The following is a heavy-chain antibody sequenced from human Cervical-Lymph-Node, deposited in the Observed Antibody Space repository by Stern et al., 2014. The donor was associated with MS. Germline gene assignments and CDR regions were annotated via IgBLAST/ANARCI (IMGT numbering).Heavy chain of an antibody. D-gene: IGHD1-1*01. CDR2: IYPGDSDT. Sequence: LQLVQSGAEVKKPGESVKISCEGSGYTFTSHWIAWVRQVPGKGLEWMGIIYPGDSDTRYSPSFQGRVTISADRSISTASLQWRTLRASDTAMYYCARRGTTGTIDGFDIWGQGSMVPVSS. CDR1: GYTFTSHW. V-gene: IGHV5-51*01. J-gene: IGHJ3*02. CDR3: ARRGTTGTIDGFDI.